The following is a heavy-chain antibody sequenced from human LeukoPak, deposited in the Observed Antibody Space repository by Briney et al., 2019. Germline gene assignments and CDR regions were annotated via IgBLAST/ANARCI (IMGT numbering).Heavy chain of an antibody. CDR2: IYYSGST. J-gene: IGHJ3*02. D-gene: IGHD6-6*01. V-gene: IGHV4-39*01. CDR3: ARRGYSSSAGDAFDI. CDR1: GGSISSSSYY. Sequence: PSETLSLTCTVSGGSISSSSYYWGWIRQPPGKGLEWIGSIYYSGSTYYNPSLKSRVTISVDTSKNQFSLKLSSVTAADTAVYYCARRGYSSSAGDAFDIWGQGTMVTVSS.